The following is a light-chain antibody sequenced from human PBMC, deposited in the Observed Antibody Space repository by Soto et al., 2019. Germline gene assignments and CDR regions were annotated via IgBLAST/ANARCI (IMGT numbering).Light chain of an antibody. CDR3: SSFAGNNKLV. J-gene: IGLJ3*02. V-gene: IGLV2-8*01. CDR2: EVS. Sequence: QSVLTQPPSASGSPGQSVTISCTGTSSDVGGYNYVSWYQQHPGKAPKLMIYEVSKRPSGVPDRFSGSKSGNTASLTVSGLQAEDEADYYCSSFAGNNKLVFGGGTKLTDL. CDR1: SSDVGGYNY.